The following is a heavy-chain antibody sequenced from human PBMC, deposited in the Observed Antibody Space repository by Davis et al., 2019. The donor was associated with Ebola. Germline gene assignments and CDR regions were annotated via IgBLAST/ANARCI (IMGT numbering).Heavy chain of an antibody. J-gene: IGHJ4*02. CDR3: ARTRSDWLDY. CDR2: TNPYNGDT. CDR1: GYSSARYG. D-gene: IGHD2-21*01. V-gene: IGHV1-18*04. Sequence: ASVKVSCKASGYSSARYGITWVRQAPGQGLEWVGWTNPYNGDTNYVQKLQGRVTMTTDTSTSTAYMEVRSLRSDDTAVYYCARTRSDWLDYWGQGTLVTVSS.